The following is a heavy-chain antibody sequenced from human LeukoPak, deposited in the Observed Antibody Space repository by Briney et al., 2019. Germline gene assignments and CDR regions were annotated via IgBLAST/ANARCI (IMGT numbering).Heavy chain of an antibody. D-gene: IGHD2-2*01. V-gene: IGHV3-53*01. J-gene: IGHJ4*02. CDR1: GLIVSSND. CDR2: IYSGGST. CDR3: AASVVVVPAAINYLDH. Sequence: GGSLRLSCAASGLIVSSNDMSWVRQAPGKGLEWVSAIYSGGSTYYADSVKGRFTISRDKSKSTLYLQMNSLRGDDTAVYYCAASVVVVPAAINYLDHWGQGTLVTVSS.